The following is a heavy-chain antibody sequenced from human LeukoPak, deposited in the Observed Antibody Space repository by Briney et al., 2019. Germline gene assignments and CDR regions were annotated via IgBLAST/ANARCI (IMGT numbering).Heavy chain of an antibody. V-gene: IGHV3-30-3*01. CDR1: GFTFSSYA. CDR3: ARDEAGFGTTPLDY. J-gene: IGHJ4*02. CDR2: ISYDGSNK. Sequence: GRSLRLSCAASGFTFSSYAMHWVRQAPGKGLEWVAVISYDGSNKYYADSVKGRFTISRDNSKNTLYLQMNSLRAEDTAVYYCARDEAGFGTTPLDYWGQGSLVTVSS. D-gene: IGHD2-8*01.